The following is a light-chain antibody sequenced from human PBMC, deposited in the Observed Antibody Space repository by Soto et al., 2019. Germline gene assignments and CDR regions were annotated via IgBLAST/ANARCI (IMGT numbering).Light chain of an antibody. Sequence: QLVLTQPPSVSEAPRQRVTISCSGSSSNIGNNAVNWYQQLPGKAPKLLIYYDDLLPSGVSDRFSGSKSGTSASLAISGLQSEDEADYYCAAWDDSLNAPVFGTGTKLTVL. CDR1: SSNIGNNA. CDR3: AAWDDSLNAPV. V-gene: IGLV1-36*01. CDR2: YDD. J-gene: IGLJ1*01.